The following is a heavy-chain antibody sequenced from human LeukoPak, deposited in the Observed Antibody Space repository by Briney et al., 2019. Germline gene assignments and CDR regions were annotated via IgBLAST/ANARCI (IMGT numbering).Heavy chain of an antibody. Sequence: SETLSLTCTVSGGSISTYYWSWIRQAPGKGLEWIAYIYYSGSTSYSPSLKSRVTISVDTSKNQFSLRLTSVTAADTAVYYCARRPLGVYDAFDIRGQGTMVTVSP. CDR1: GGSISTYY. CDR2: IYYSGST. J-gene: IGHJ3*02. V-gene: IGHV4-59*08. D-gene: IGHD3-10*01. CDR3: ARRPLGVYDAFDI.